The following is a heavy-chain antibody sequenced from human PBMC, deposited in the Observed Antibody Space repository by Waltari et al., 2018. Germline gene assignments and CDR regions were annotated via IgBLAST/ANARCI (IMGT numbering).Heavy chain of an antibody. CDR1: GGSISSYY. CDR3: ARSEGGSWSNYYYYMDV. J-gene: IGHJ6*03. D-gene: IGHD6-13*01. Sequence: QVQLQESGPGLVKPSETLSLTCTVSGGSISSYYWSWIRQPPGKGLEWIGYIYYSGSTNYNPSLKSRVTISGDTSKNQFSLKLSSVTAADTAVYYCARSEGGSWSNYYYYMDVWGKGTTVTVSS. V-gene: IGHV4-59*01. CDR2: IYYSGST.